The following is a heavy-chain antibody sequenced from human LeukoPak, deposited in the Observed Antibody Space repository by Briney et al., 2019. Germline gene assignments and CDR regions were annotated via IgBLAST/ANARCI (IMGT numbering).Heavy chain of an antibody. J-gene: IGHJ5*02. Sequence: ASVKVSCKASGHTFTGFFMHWVRQAPGQGLEWMGWINPNSGVTNCEQKFQGRVTMTSDTSISTAYMELNRLRSDDTAVYYCTRGANIVASEGGWFDPWGQGTLVTVSS. CDR3: TRGANIVASEGGWFDP. V-gene: IGHV1-2*02. CDR2: INPNSGVT. CDR1: GHTFTGFF. D-gene: IGHD5-12*01.